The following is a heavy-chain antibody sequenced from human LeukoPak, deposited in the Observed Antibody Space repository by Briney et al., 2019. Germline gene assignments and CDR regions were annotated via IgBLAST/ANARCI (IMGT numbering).Heavy chain of an antibody. CDR1: GFSFSSSA. J-gene: IGHJ4*02. V-gene: IGHV1-58*02. CDR2: IVVGSGNT. CDR3: ARGRLYCSGGSCSTGPDY. D-gene: IGHD2-15*01. Sequence: RASVKVSCKASGFSFSSSAMQWVRQTREQRLEWIGWIVVGSGNTNYAQKFQERVIITRDMSTSTVYMEMSSLRSEDTAVYYCARGRLYCSGGSCSTGPDYWGQGTLVTVSS.